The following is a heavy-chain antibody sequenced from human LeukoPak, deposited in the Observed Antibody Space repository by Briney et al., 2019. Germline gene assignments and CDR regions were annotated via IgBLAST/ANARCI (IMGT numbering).Heavy chain of an antibody. D-gene: IGHD6-13*01. J-gene: IGHJ4*02. CDR3: AREGDSSSSYYFDY. Sequence: ASVKVSCKASGYTFTGYYMHWARQAPGQGLEWMGWINPNSGGTNYAQKFQGRVTMTRDTSISTAYMELSRLRSDDTAVYYCAREGDSSSSYYFDYWGQGTLVTVSS. V-gene: IGHV1-2*02. CDR1: GYTFTGYY. CDR2: INPNSGGT.